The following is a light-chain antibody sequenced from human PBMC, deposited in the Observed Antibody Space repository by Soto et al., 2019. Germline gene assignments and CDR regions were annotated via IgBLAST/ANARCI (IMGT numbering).Light chain of an antibody. Sequence: EVVLTQSPATLSLSPGERATLSCRASQSVGNFLAWYQQKPGQAPSLLMYDASHRATGIPARFSGSGSGTDFTLTISSLEPEDFAVYYCHQRTNWLFSFGPGTKVDIK. CDR3: HQRTNWLFS. J-gene: IGKJ3*01. CDR2: DAS. CDR1: QSVGNF. V-gene: IGKV3-11*01.